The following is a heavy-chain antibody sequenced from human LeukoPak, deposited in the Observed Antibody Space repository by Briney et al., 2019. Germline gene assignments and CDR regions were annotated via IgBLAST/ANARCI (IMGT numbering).Heavy chain of an antibody. CDR2: ISYSGST. J-gene: IGHJ4*02. D-gene: IGHD2-15*01. V-gene: IGHV4-59*08. CDR3: ARHDCSSSGCSLPPHF. CDR1: GGSINNYY. Sequence: PSETLSLTCTVSGGSINNYYWSWIRQPPGKGLEWIGYISYSGSTNYNPSLKSRVTISVGTSKNHFSLRLSSVTAADTALYYCARHDCSSSGCSLPPHFWGQGTLVTVSS.